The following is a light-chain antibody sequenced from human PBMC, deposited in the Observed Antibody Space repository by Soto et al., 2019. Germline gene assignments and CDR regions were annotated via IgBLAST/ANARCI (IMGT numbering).Light chain of an antibody. V-gene: IGKV3-15*01. CDR1: QSVSSN. Sequence: EIVMTQSPANLSVSPGERATLSCRASQSVSSNLAWYQQKPGQAPRLLIYGASTRATGIPARFGGSGSGTEFILTISSLQSEDFAVYYCQQYHKWPLTFGGGTKVEI. J-gene: IGKJ4*01. CDR3: QQYHKWPLT. CDR2: GAS.